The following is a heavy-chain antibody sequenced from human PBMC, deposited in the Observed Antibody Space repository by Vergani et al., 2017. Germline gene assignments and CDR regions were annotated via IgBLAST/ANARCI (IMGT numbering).Heavy chain of an antibody. Sequence: EVQLVESGGGLVQPGGSLRLSCAASGFTFSSYWMSWVRQAPGKGLEWVANIKQDGSEKYYVDSVKGRFTISRNNAKNSLYLQMNSLRAEDTAVYYCARDPDNNTIFGVVISEDVWGKGTTVTVSS. CDR2: IKQDGSEK. J-gene: IGHJ6*04. CDR3: ARDPDNNTIFGVVISEDV. V-gene: IGHV3-7*01. D-gene: IGHD3-3*01. CDR1: GFTFSSYW.